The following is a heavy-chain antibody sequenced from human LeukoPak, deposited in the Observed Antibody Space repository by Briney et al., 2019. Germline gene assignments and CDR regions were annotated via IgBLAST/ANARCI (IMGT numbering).Heavy chain of an antibody. J-gene: IGHJ3*02. CDR1: GGSISSHY. CDR3: ARGWVVGPTTGAFDI. V-gene: IGHV4-59*11. CDR2: IYYSGST. D-gene: IGHD1-26*01. Sequence: PSETLSLTCTVSGGSISSHYWSWIRQPPGKGLEWIGYIYYSGSTNYNPSLKSRVTISEDTSKNQFSLNLRSVTAADTAVYYCARGWVVGPTTGAFDIWGQGTMVTVSS.